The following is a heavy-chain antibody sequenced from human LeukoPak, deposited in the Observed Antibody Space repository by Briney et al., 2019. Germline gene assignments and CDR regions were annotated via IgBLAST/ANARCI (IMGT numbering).Heavy chain of an antibody. D-gene: IGHD2-21*02. Sequence: GESLKISCKGSGYSFGTYWIGLVRQMPGKGPEWMGVIYPGDSDTRYSPSFQGQVTISADKSISTAYLQWSSLKASDSAIYYCARRCSGNCYSFDYWGQGSLVTVSS. CDR1: GYSFGTYW. CDR2: IYPGDSDT. J-gene: IGHJ4*02. V-gene: IGHV5-51*01. CDR3: ARRCSGNCYSFDY.